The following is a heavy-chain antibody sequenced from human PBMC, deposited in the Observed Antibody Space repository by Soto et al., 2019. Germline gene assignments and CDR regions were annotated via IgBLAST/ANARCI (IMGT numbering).Heavy chain of an antibody. CDR2: TYYRSKWYN. CDR1: GDSVSSNSAA. CDR3: ARDYSSSPDYYYYYGMDV. V-gene: IGHV6-1*01. Sequence: SQTLSLTCAISGDSVSSNSAAWNWIRQSPSRGLEWLGRTYYRSKWYNDYAVSVKSRITINPDTSKNQFSPQLNSVTPEDTAVYYCARDYSSSPDYYYYYGMDVWGQGTTVTVSS. J-gene: IGHJ6*02. D-gene: IGHD6-6*01.